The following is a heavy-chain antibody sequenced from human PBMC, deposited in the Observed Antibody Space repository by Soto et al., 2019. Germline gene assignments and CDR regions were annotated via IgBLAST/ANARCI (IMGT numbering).Heavy chain of an antibody. CDR2: IDPSDSYT. V-gene: IGHV5-10-1*01. CDR3: ESYPLGGYYYYGMDV. CDR1: GYSFTSYW. Sequence: GESLKISCKGSGYSFTSYWISWVRQMPGKGLEWMGRIDPSDSYTNYSPSFQGHVTISADKSISTAYLQWSSLKASDTAMYYCESYPLGGYYYYGMDVWGQGTTVTVSS. J-gene: IGHJ6*02. D-gene: IGHD3-16*01.